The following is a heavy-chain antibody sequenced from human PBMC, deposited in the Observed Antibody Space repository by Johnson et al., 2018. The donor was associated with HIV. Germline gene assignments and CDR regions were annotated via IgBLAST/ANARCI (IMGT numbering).Heavy chain of an antibody. V-gene: IGHV3-23*04. CDR1: GFTFSSYA. CDR3: ARFLGYYDSNGYYFGDGFDV. CDR2: ISGSGGST. Sequence: VQLVESGGGVVQPGRSLRLSCAASGFTFSSYAMSWVRQAPGKGLEWVSAISGSGGSTYYADSVKGRFTISRDNSKNTLYLQMNSLEAEDTAWYYCARFLGYYDSNGYYFGDGFDVWGRGTMVTVSS. D-gene: IGHD3-22*01. J-gene: IGHJ3*01.